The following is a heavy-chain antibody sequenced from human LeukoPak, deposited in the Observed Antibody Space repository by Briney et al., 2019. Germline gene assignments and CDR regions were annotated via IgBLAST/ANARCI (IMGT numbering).Heavy chain of an antibody. CDR2: ISSNGGST. Sequence: GGSLRLSCAASGFTFSSYAMHWVRQAPGKGLEYVSAISSNGGSTYYANSVKGRFTISRDNSKNTLYLQMGSLRAEDMAVYYCARDRTIGELVDYWGQGTLVTVSS. CDR1: GFTFSSYA. J-gene: IGHJ4*02. V-gene: IGHV3-64*01. CDR3: ARDRTIGELVDY. D-gene: IGHD3-10*01.